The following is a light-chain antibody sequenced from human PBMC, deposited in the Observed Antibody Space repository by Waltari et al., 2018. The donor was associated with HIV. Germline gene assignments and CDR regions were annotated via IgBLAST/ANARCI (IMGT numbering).Light chain of an antibody. CDR3: LQALSFPLT. J-gene: IGKJ3*01. Sequence: DIQVTQSPSSLSASVGDSVTITCRANQGLTSYLAWYQQKPGNTPKFLISATSSLRGGVPSRFGGIGSGTDFTLIINNLQPEDFATYYCLQALSFPLTFGPGTKVDVK. CDR1: QGLTSY. V-gene: IGKV1-12*01. CDR2: ATS.